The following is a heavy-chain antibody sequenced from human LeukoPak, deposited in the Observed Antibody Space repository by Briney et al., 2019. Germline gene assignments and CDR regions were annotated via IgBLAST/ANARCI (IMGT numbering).Heavy chain of an antibody. CDR2: INPKSGGT. CDR1: GYTLTRHY. D-gene: IGHD6-13*01. V-gene: IGHV1-2*02. Sequence: APVKVFRKGFGYTLTRHYIHRGGQAPGQRLEMMGWINPKSGGTNYAQKFQGRVTMTRDTAISTAYMELSRLTSDDTAAYYCARDMGYRTSSDYWRQGTLVTVSS. J-gene: IGHJ4*02. CDR3: ARDMGYRTSSDY.